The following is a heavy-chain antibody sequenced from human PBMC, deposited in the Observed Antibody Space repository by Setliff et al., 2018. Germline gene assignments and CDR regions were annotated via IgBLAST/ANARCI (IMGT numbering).Heavy chain of an antibody. CDR2: IFPTGTT. V-gene: IGHV4-61*02. D-gene: IGHD3-3*01. CDR1: GDSITSGSVY. CDR3: RFWSGNYKKDY. J-gene: IGHJ4*02. Sequence: PSETLSLTCTVSGDSITSGSVYWSWIRQPAGKGLEWIGRIFPTGTTNYNPDLKSRVTMSVDTSKKQLSLMLSTVTAADTAVYYCRFWSGNYKKDYWGQGTLVTVSS.